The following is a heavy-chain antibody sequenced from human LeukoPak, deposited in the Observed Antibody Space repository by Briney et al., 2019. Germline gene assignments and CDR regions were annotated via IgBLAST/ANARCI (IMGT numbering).Heavy chain of an antibody. CDR3: AREGFDSSGYYYNWFDP. J-gene: IGHJ5*02. CDR1: GYTFTGYY. V-gene: IGHV1-2*02. CDR2: INPNSGGT. D-gene: IGHD3-22*01. Sequence: ASVTVSCKASGYTFTGYYMHWVRQAPGQGLEWMGWINPNSGGTNYAQKFQGRVTMTRDTSISTAYMELSRLRSDDTAVYYCAREGFDSSGYYYNWFDPWGQGTLVTVSS.